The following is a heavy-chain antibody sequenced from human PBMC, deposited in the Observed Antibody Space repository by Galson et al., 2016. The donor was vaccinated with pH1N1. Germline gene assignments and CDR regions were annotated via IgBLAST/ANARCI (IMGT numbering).Heavy chain of an antibody. D-gene: IGHD4-17*01. Sequence: SVKVSCKSSGYRFDNYFLHWVRQAPGQGVEWMGWINPNGGATNYEQKFQGRVTLTRDTSINKGFMELRGLTSDDTAVYFGAREGGVNGDYVFSYWGQGSLVIVSS. CDR3: AREGGVNGDYVFSY. V-gene: IGHV1-2*02. J-gene: IGHJ4*02. CDR1: GYRFDNYF. CDR2: INPNGGAT.